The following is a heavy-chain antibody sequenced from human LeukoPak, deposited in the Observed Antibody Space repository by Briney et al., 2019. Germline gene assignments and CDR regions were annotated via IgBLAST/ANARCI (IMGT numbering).Heavy chain of an antibody. D-gene: IGHD4-23*01. Sequence: PGRSLRLSCAASGFIFSSQSVNWVRQAPGKGLEWVSSIISGSEYIHYADSVRGRFTISRDHAKNSLYLQMSSLRAEDTAVYYCARDLRGGTSMDYWGQGTLVTVSS. V-gene: IGHV3-21*01. CDR3: ARDLRGGTSMDY. CDR1: GFIFSSQS. J-gene: IGHJ4*02. CDR2: IISGSEYI.